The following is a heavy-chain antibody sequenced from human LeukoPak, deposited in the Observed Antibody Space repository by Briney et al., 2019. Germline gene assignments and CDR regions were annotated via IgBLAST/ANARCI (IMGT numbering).Heavy chain of an antibody. CDR2: INSDGSST. D-gene: IGHD3-10*01. J-gene: IGHJ5*02. V-gene: IGHV3-74*03. CDR1: GFTFSSYW. Sequence: GGSLRLSCVASGFTFSSYWMHWVRQAPGKGLVWVSRINSDGSSTKCADSVKGRFTISRDNAKNTLYLQMNSLRAEDTAVYYCARDHLLRGVDPWGQGTLVTVSS. CDR3: ARDHLLRGVDP.